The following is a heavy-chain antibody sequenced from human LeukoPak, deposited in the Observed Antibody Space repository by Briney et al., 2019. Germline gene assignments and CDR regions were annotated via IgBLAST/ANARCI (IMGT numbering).Heavy chain of an antibody. CDR3: ARGRSGFWSAAGRYNWFDP. J-gene: IGHJ5*02. CDR1: GDSISGYY. D-gene: IGHD6-13*01. CDR2: ISYSGST. V-gene: IGHV4-59*12. Sequence: SETLSLTCTVSGDSISGYYWSWIRQPPGKGLEWIGSISYSGSTNYNPSLKSRVTISVDTSKNQFSLKLSSVTAADTAVYYCARGRSGFWSAAGRYNWFDPWGQGTLVTVSS.